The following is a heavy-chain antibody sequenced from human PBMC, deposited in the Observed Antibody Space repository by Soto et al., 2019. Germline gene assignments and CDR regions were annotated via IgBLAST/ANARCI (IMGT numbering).Heavy chain of an antibody. V-gene: IGHV4-4*02. CDR1: GGSITSANW. J-gene: IGHJ5*01. CDR3: ARVLRGWFDP. CDR2: ISHRGIT. Sequence: SETLSLTCAVSGGSITSANWWTWVRQPPGGGLEWIGEISHRGITNLKASLKSRVTRSVAKTKNDVSLKLTSVTAADTAVYDCARVLRGWFDPWGQGTPVTVSS.